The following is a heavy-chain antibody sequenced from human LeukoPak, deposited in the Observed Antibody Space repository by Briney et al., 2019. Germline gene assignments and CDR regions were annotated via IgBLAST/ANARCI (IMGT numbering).Heavy chain of an antibody. D-gene: IGHD6-6*01. V-gene: IGHV1-69*01. CDR1: GGTFRSYA. J-gene: IGHJ5*02. CDR2: IIPIFGKT. CDR3: AISVYSSSSGGDWFDP. Sequence: ASVKVSCKASGGTFRSYAISWVRQAPGKGLEWMGGIIPIFGKTHYAQKFEGRVTITPDASTSTAYMELSSLRFEDTAVYDWAISVYSSSSGGDWFDPWGQGTLVTVSS.